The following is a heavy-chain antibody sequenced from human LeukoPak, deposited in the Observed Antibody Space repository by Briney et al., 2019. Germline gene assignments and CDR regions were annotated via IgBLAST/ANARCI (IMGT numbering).Heavy chain of an antibody. J-gene: IGHJ5*02. CDR3: ARYHSRSHEGWIDP. CDR1: GGSISNYL. CDR2: VSYSGKT. V-gene: IGHV4-59*13. Sequence: SETLSLTCSVSGGSISNYLWSWIRQPPGKGLEWIGYVSYSGKTDYTPSLKSRVTISLDAFNNHFSLTLGSVTAADTAVYYCARYHSRSHEGWIDPWGQGALVTVSS. D-gene: IGHD3-10*01.